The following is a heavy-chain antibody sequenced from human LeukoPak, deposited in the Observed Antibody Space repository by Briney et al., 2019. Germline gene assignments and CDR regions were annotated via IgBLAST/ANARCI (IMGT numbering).Heavy chain of an antibody. Sequence: ASVKVSCKASGYTFTSYGLSWVRQAPGQGLEWIGWSSAYTGNTSYAQRLQGRLTMTTDTSTNTAYMELRSLRSDDTAVYYCARDRTENTALVQVYWGQGTLVTVSS. CDR3: ARDRTENTALVQVY. CDR2: SSAYTGNT. CDR1: GYTFTSYG. D-gene: IGHD5-18*01. J-gene: IGHJ4*02. V-gene: IGHV1-18*01.